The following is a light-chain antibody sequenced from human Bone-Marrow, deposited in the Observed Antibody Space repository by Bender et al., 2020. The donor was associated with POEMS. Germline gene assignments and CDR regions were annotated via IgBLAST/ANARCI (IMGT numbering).Light chain of an antibody. CDR3: ASYSRSNTLL. CDR1: SRDVGGYEY. J-gene: IGLJ2*01. CDR2: DVT. Sequence: QSALTQPPSASGSPGQSVTLSCTGTSRDVGGYEYVSWYQQLPDKAPKLIIFDVTHRPSGISARFSGSKSVNTASLSVSGLQPEDEADYYCASYSRSNTLLFGGGTKLTVL. V-gene: IGLV2-14*03.